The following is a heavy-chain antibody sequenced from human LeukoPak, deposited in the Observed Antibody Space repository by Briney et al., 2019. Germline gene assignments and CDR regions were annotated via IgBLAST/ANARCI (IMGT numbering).Heavy chain of an antibody. Sequence: ASVKVSCKASGYTFTSYDINWVRQATGQGLEWMGWMNPNSGNTGYAQKFQGRVTMTRNTSISTAYMELSSLRSEDTAVYYCAKDNGHLSRDGYNYYFDYWGQGTLVTVSS. J-gene: IGHJ4*02. D-gene: IGHD5-24*01. CDR3: AKDNGHLSRDGYNYYFDY. V-gene: IGHV1-8*01. CDR2: MNPNSGNT. CDR1: GYTFTSYD.